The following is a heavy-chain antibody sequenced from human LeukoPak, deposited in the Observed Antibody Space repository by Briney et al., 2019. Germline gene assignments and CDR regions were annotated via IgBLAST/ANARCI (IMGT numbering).Heavy chain of an antibody. CDR1: GGSISSYY. V-gene: IGHV4-59*08. D-gene: IGHD4-17*01. CDR3: ARLSDGDYEV. CDR2: IYYSGST. J-gene: IGHJ4*02. Sequence: SETLSLTCTVSGGSISSYYWSWIRQPPGRGLEWIGYIYYSGSTNYNPSLKSRVTISVDTSKNQFSLKLRSVTATDTAVYYCARLSDGDYEVWGQGTLVTVSS.